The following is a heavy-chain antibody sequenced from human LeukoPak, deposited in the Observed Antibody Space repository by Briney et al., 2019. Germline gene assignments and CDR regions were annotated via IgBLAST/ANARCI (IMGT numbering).Heavy chain of an antibody. CDR3: AKVLRYFDWLFDY. V-gene: IGHV3-23*01. D-gene: IGHD3-9*01. CDR2: ISGSGGST. Sequence: PGGSLRLSCAASGFTFSSYAMSWVRQAPGKGLEWVSAISGSGGSTYYADSVKGRFTISRDNSKSTLYLQMNSLRAEDTAVYYCAKVLRYFDWLFDYWGQGTLVTVSS. CDR1: GFTFSSYA. J-gene: IGHJ4*02.